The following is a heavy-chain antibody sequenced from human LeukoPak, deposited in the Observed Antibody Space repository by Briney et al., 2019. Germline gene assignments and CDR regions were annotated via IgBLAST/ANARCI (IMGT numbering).Heavy chain of an antibody. V-gene: IGHV3-23*01. J-gene: IGHJ5*02. CDR3: AKDPDYYGSGWFDP. Sequence: PGGSLRLSCAASGFTFSSYAMSWVRQAPGKGLEWVSDISASGTYTYYADSVKGRFTISRDNSKNTLYLQMNSLRGEDTAFYYCAKDPDYYGSGWFDPWGQGTLVTVSS. D-gene: IGHD3-10*01. CDR2: ISASGTYT. CDR1: GFTFSSYA.